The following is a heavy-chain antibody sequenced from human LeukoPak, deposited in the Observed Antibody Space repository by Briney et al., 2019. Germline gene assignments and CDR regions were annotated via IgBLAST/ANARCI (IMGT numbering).Heavy chain of an antibody. J-gene: IGHJ4*02. CDR2: IWYDGSNK. Sequence: PGGSLRLSCAASGFTFSSYGMHWVRQAPGNGLEWVAVIWYDGSNKYYADSVKGRFTISRDNSKNTLYLQMNSLRAEDTAVYYCAREGYGGNSLYFDYWGQGTLVTVSS. CDR3: AREGYGGNSLYFDY. CDR1: GFTFSSYG. V-gene: IGHV3-33*01. D-gene: IGHD4-23*01.